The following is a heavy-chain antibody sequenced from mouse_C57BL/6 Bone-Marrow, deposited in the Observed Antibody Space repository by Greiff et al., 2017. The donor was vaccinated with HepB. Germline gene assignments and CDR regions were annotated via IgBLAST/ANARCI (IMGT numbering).Heavy chain of an antibody. V-gene: IGHV14-4*01. CDR1: GFNIKDDY. CDR2: IDPENGDT. Sequence: DVKLVESGAELVRPGASVKLSCTASGFNIKDDYMHWVKQRPEQGLEWIGWIDPENGDTEYASKFQGKATITADTSSNTAYLQLSSLTSEDTAVYYCTAIYYFDYWGQGTTLTVSS. CDR3: TAIYYFDY. J-gene: IGHJ2*01.